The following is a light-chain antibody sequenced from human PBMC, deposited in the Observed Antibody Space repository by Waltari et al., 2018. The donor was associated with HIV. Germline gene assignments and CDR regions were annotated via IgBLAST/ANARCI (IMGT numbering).Light chain of an antibody. J-gene: IGLJ2*01. CDR2: EVS. Sequence: QSALTQPPSVSGSPGQSVTISCTGTSSDVGNYNRVPWYQQPPGTAPKLMIYEVSSRPSGVPDRFSGSKSGNTASLTISGLQSEDEADYYCSSYTTNSTLVFGGGTKLTVL. CDR1: SSDVGNYNR. CDR3: SSYTTNSTLV. V-gene: IGLV2-18*02.